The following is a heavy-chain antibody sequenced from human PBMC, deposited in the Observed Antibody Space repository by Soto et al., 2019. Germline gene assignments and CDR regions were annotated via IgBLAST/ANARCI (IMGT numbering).Heavy chain of an antibody. CDR3: SKGSYCLWDWFDP. D-gene: IGHD2-15*01. CDR1: GFTFSSYG. CDR2: ISYDGSNK. Sequence: GGSLRLSCADSGFTFSSYGMHWVRQAPCKELEWVPVISYDGSNKYYADSEKGRFTISRDNSKNKLYLQMNSLRAEDRAVYYCSKGSYCLWDWFDPWGQGALVTVSS. V-gene: IGHV3-30*18. J-gene: IGHJ5*02.